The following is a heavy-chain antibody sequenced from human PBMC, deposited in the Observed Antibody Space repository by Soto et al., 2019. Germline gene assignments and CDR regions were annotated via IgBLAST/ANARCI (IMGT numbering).Heavy chain of an antibody. Sequence: SETLSLTCAVYGGSLSVYFWSWILQPPGKGLEWIGEISYRENTDSNPSLRSRVTLSVDTSKNQFSLKLTSVTAADTAVYYCARHGLKGFYFDSWGHGTLVTVSS. CDR1: GGSLSVYF. V-gene: IGHV4-34*01. CDR3: ARHGLKGFYFDS. CDR2: ISYRENT. J-gene: IGHJ4*01. D-gene: IGHD2-8*01.